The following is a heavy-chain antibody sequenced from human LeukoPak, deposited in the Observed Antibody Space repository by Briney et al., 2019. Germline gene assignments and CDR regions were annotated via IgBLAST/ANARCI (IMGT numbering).Heavy chain of an antibody. V-gene: IGHV3-48*03. J-gene: IGHJ6*03. CDR1: GFTFSSYE. CDR3: ARDQAQYSSGWYKFNYYYYYYMDV. D-gene: IGHD6-19*01. Sequence: GGSLRLSCAASGFTFSSYEMNWVRQAPGKGVEWVSYISSSGSTIYYADSVKGRFTISRDNAKNSLYLQMNSLRAEDTAVYYCARDQAQYSSGWYKFNYYYYYYMDVWGKGTTVTISS. CDR2: ISSSGSTI.